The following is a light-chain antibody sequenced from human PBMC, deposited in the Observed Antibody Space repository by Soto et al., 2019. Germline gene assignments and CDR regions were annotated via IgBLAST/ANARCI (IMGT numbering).Light chain of an antibody. CDR2: DVT. J-gene: IGLJ2*01. CDR1: SSDVGGYNY. CDR3: SSYTSSSAPLV. Sequence: QSALTQPASVSGSPGQSITISCTGTSSDVGGYNYVSWYQQHPGKAPKLMIYDVTNRPSGVSNRFSGSKSGNTASLTISGLQADDEAADYCSSYTSSSAPLVFGGGTKLTVL. V-gene: IGLV2-14*01.